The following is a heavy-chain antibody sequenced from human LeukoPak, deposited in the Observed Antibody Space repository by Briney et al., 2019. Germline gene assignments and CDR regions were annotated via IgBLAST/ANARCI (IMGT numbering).Heavy chain of an antibody. CDR1: GYTFTSYY. CDR2: INPNSGGT. J-gene: IGHJ4*02. V-gene: IGHV1-2*02. Sequence: GASVKVSCKASGYTFTSYYMHWVRQAPGPGLEWMGWINPNSGGTNYAQKFQGRVTMTRDTSISTAYMELSRLRSDDTAVYYCARGVGAGTSYYFDYWGQGTLVTVSS. D-gene: IGHD6-19*01. CDR3: ARGVGAGTSYYFDY.